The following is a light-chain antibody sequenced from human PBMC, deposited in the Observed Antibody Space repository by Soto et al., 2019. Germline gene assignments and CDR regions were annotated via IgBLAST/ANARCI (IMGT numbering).Light chain of an antibody. CDR3: QQCLSTPLT. CDR1: QSITTH. J-gene: IGKJ4*01. CDR2: AAS. V-gene: IGKV1-39*01. Sequence: DIQVTQSPSSVSASVGDRVTITCRASQSITTHLNWYQQKPGKAPKLLISAASTLQSGVPSTFSGSGSGTDFTLTISSLQPEDFATYFCQQCLSTPLTFGGGTKVDIK.